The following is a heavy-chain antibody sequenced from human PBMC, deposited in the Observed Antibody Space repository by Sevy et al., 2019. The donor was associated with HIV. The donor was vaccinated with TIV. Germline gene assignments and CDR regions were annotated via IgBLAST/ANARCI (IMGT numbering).Heavy chain of an antibody. CDR3: AKALGLVVVPFDY. J-gene: IGHJ4*02. D-gene: IGHD3-22*01. V-gene: IGHV3-23*01. CDR1: GFTFSSYA. CDR2: ISGSGGST. Sequence: GGSLRLSCAASGFTFSSYAMSWVRQAPGKGLEWVSAISGSGGSTYYADSVKGRFTISRDNSKNTRYLQMNSLRAEDTAVYYCAKALGLVVVPFDYWGQGTLVTVSS.